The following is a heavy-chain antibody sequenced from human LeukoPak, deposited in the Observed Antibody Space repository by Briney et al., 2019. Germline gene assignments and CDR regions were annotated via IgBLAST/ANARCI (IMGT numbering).Heavy chain of an antibody. CDR2: INTDGSGT. CDR3: ARDFLTAAGLLFDY. Sequence: PGGSLRLSCAASGFTFSSYWMHWVRQAPGKGLVWISRINTDGSGTGYADSVKGRFTISRDNAKNTLYLQLNSLRAEDTAVYYCARDFLTAAGLLFDYWGQGTLVTVSS. J-gene: IGHJ4*02. V-gene: IGHV3-74*01. D-gene: IGHD6-13*01. CDR1: GFTFSSYW.